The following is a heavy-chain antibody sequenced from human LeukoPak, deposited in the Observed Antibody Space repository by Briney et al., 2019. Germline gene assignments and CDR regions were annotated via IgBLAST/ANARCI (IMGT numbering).Heavy chain of an antibody. CDR1: GYSISSGYY. V-gene: IGHV4-38-2*02. Sequence: SETLSLTCTVSGYSISSGYYWGWIRQPPGKGLEWIGSIYYSGSTYYTPSLKSRITISVGTSKNQFSLKLTSVTAADTAVYYCARAVDLVRGVIGYMDVWGKGTTVTISS. CDR3: ARAVDLVRGVIGYMDV. D-gene: IGHD3-10*01. CDR2: IYYSGST. J-gene: IGHJ6*03.